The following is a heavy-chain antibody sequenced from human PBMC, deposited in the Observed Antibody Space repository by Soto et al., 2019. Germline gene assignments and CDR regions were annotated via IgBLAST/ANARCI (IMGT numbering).Heavy chain of an antibody. CDR3: ARDTNSDY. V-gene: IGHV5-51*01. D-gene: IGHD1-26*01. J-gene: IGHJ4*02. CDR1: GYIFTKFW. CDR2: IYPGDSST. Sequence: GESLKISCEGSGYIFTKFWIAWVRQMPGKGLEWMGSIYPGDSSTRYSPSFQGQVTMSADKSITTAYLQWNCLKASDTAMYYCARDTNSDYWGRGTLVTVSS.